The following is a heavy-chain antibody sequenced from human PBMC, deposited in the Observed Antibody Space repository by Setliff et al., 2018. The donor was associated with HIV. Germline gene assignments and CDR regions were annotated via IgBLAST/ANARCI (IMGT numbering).Heavy chain of an antibody. CDR2: ISYSGST. D-gene: IGHD2-21*01. V-gene: IGHV4-34*01. J-gene: IGHJ5*02. CDR1: GGSFSDFY. Sequence: SETLSLTCAVFGGSFSDFYWSWIRQPPGKGLEWIGEISYSGSTVYNPSLKSRVTMSVDASKNLVSLNLNSVTAADTAIYYCARGVARQVVIDRWFDPWGQGTQVTVSS. CDR3: ARGVARQVVIDRWFDP.